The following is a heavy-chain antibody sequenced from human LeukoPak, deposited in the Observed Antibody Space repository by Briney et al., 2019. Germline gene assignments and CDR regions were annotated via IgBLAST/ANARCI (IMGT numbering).Heavy chain of an antibody. CDR1: GYTFTAYF. V-gene: IGHV1-2*02. Sequence: ASVKVSCKPSGYTFTAYFMHWVRQAPGQGFEWMGWINPKNGDTIYAQRFQGRVTMTRDTSIGTVYMELSGLTSDDTAVYYCARGPECGTDYWGQGTLVTVSP. J-gene: IGHJ4*02. CDR3: ARGPECGTDY. D-gene: IGHD2-2*01. CDR2: INPKNGDT.